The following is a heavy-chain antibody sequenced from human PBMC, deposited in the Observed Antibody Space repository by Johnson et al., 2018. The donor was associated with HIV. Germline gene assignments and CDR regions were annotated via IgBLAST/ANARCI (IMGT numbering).Heavy chain of an antibody. CDR3: ARDPRYCTNGVCYRGAFDI. CDR2: IYWNGGST. J-gene: IGHJ3*02. CDR1: GFTFDDYG. V-gene: IGHV3-20*04. D-gene: IGHD2-8*01. Sequence: VQLVESGGGLVQPGGSLRLSCAASGFTFDDYGMSWVRQAPGKGLEWICGIYWNGGSTGYADSVKGRFSISRDNAKNSLYLQMNSLRVEDTAFYYCARDPRYCTNGVCYRGAFDIWGQGTMVTVSS.